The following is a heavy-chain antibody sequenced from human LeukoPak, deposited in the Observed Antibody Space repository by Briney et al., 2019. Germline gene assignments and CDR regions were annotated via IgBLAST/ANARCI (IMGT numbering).Heavy chain of an antibody. CDR2: ISYSGST. CDR1: GGSISSYY. Sequence: SETLSLTCTVPGGSISSYYWSWIRQPPGKGLEWIGCISYSGSTNYNPSLKSRVTISVDTSKNQFSLKLTSVTAADTAVFYCARGRIGGNYWGQGTLVTVSS. CDR3: ARGRIGGNY. J-gene: IGHJ4*02. V-gene: IGHV4-59*01. D-gene: IGHD2-15*01.